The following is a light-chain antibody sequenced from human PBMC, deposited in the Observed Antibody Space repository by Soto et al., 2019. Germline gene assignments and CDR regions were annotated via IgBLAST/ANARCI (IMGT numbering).Light chain of an antibody. J-gene: IGKJ4*01. CDR1: QSVSSSY. CDR3: QQYGRSPHT. V-gene: IGKV3-20*01. Sequence: EIVLTQSPGTLSLSPGERATLSCRASQSVSSSYLAWYQQKPGQAPRLLIYGASSRATGIPDRFSGSGSGTDFPLTISRLEAEDFAEYYCQQYGRSPHTFGGGTKVEIK. CDR2: GAS.